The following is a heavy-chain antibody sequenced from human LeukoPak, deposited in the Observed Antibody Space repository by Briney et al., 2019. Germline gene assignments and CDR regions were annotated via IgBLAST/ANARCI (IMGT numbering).Heavy chain of an antibody. CDR3: ATYKNWVAGDV. D-gene: IGHD7-27*01. Sequence: GGSLRLSCAASGFTFSSYAMSWVRQAPGKGLEWVANIKKDGSEEHYVDSVKGRFTVSRDNAQNSLFLQMNSLRVEDTAVYYCATYKNWVAGDVWGQGTTVSVSS. CDR2: IKKDGSEE. CDR1: GFTFSSYA. V-gene: IGHV3-7*01. J-gene: IGHJ6*02.